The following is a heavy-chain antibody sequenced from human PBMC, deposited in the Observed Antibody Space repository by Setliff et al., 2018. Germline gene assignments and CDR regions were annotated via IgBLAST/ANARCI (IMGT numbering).Heavy chain of an antibody. V-gene: IGHV4-4*02. D-gene: IGHD5-18*01. Sequence: SETLSLTCAVSGGSISSSNWWSWVRQHPGKGLEWIGYIYYSGSTYYNPSLKSRVTISVDTSKNQFSLKLSSVTAADTAVYYCARDRTAMVTHYGMDVWGQGTTVTVSS. CDR2: IYYSGST. CDR3: ARDRTAMVTHYGMDV. CDR1: GGSISSSNW. J-gene: IGHJ6*02.